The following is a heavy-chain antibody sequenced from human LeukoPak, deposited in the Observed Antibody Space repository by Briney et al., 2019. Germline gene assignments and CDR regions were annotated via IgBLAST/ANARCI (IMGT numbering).Heavy chain of an antibody. D-gene: IGHD1-26*01. V-gene: IGHV4-59*01. J-gene: IGHJ4*02. Sequence: SETLSPTCTVSGGSITNYYWSWIRQPPGTGLEWIGYIYYSGSTNYNPSLKSRVTTSVDTSKNQFSLKLSSVTAADTAVYYCARVASGSSSDFDYWGQGTLVTVSS. CDR1: GGSITNYY. CDR2: IYYSGST. CDR3: ARVASGSSSDFDY.